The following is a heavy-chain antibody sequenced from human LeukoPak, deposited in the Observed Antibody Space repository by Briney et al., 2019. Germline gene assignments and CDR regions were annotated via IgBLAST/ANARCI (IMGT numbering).Heavy chain of an antibody. Sequence: SETLSLTCTVSGDSVASGGYYWNWIRQPPGKGLEWIGYIYYSVSTNYNLSLKSRVTISVDTSENQFSLKLTSVTAAHTAVYYCARGGRGRNWFDPWGQGTLVTVSS. CDR3: ARGGRGRNWFDP. D-gene: IGHD3-10*01. CDR2: IYYSVST. J-gene: IGHJ5*02. V-gene: IGHV4-61*08. CDR1: GDSVASGGYY.